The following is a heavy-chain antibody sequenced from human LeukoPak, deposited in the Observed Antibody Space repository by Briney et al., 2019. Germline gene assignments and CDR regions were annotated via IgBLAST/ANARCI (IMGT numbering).Heavy chain of an antibody. V-gene: IGHV3-53*01. J-gene: IGHJ4*02. CDR3: AHWGSSGPFDY. D-gene: IGHD6-6*01. CDR1: GFTLSSNY. Sequence: GGSLTLLCAASGFTLSSNYMSWARPAPGKGLALVSVIYSRGSTYSADVVMGRFTICRDNSKNALYLRMKSLRGEDTAVYYWAHWGSSGPFDYWGQGTLVTVSS. CDR2: IYSRGST.